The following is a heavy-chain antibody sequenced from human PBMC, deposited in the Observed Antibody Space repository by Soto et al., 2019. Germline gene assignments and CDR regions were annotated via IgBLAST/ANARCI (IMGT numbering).Heavy chain of an antibody. CDR1: GYTFTSYG. CDR2: ISAYNGNT. Sequence: ASVKVSCKASGYTFTSYGISWVRQAPGQGLEWMGWISAYNGNTNYAQKLQGRVTMTTDTSTSTAYMELRSLRPDDTAVYYCARAFIVVVPAAIDYWGQGTLVTVSS. D-gene: IGHD2-2*01. J-gene: IGHJ4*02. V-gene: IGHV1-18*01. CDR3: ARAFIVVVPAAIDY.